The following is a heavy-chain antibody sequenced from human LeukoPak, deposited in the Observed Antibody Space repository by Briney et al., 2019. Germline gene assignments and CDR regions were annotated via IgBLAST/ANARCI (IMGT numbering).Heavy chain of an antibody. V-gene: IGHV3-11*01. Sequence: NPGGSLRLSCAASGFVFSDYYMSWVRQAPGKGLEWVSYISSGGNTKYYADSVKGRFTISSDNAKNSLYLQMNNLRAEDTALYYWAGEMGGDYGSGTFFDPWGQGNMVTVSS. J-gene: IGHJ5*02. D-gene: IGHD3-10*01. CDR2: ISSGGNTK. CDR3: AGEMGGDYGSGTFFDP. CDR1: GFVFSDYY.